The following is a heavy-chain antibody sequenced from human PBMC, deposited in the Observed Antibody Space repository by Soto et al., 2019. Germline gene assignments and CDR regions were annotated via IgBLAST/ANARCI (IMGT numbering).Heavy chain of an antibody. J-gene: IGHJ6*03. Sequence: QVQLVQSGAEVKKPGSSVKVSCKASGGTFSSYTISWVRQAPGQGLEWMGRIIPILGIANYAQKFQGRVTITANKSTSTAYMELSSLRSEDTAVYYCAGEDGDYYYYYMDVWGKGTTVTVSS. CDR3: AGEDGDYYYYYMDV. CDR1: GGTFSSYT. D-gene: IGHD4-17*01. V-gene: IGHV1-69*08. CDR2: IIPILGIA.